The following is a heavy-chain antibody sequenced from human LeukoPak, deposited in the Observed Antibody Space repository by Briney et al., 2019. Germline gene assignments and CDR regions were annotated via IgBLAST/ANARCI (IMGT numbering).Heavy chain of an antibody. CDR2: IKSKTDGGTT. CDR3: TTDAYYYDSSGYTPFDY. J-gene: IGHJ4*02. D-gene: IGHD3-22*01. Sequence: GGSLRLSCAASGFTFSNAWMSWVRQAPGKGLEWVGRIKSKTDGGTTDYAAPVKGRFTISRDDSKNTLYLQMNSPKTEDTAVYYCTTDAYYYDSSGYTPFDYWGQGTLVTVSS. CDR1: GFTFSNAW. V-gene: IGHV3-15*01.